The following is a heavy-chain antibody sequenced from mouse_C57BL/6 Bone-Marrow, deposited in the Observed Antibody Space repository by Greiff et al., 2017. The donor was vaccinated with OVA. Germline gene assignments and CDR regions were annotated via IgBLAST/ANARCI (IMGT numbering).Heavy chain of an antibody. CDR2: IYPSDSET. J-gene: IGHJ1*03. Sequence: QVQLQQPGAELVRPGSSVKLSCKASGYTFTSYWMDWVKQRPGQGLDWIGNIYPSDSETHYNQKFKDKATLTVDKSSSTAYMQLSSLTSEDSAVYYCARGMGYYYWYFDVWGTGTTVTVSS. V-gene: IGHV1-61*01. D-gene: IGHD2-3*01. CDR1: GYTFTSYW. CDR3: ARGMGYYYWYFDV.